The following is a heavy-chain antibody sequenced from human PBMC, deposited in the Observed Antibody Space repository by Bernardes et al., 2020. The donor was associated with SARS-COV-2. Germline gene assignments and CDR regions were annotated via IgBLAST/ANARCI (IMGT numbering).Heavy chain of an antibody. CDR2: IWYDGSNK. Sequence: GSLRLSCAASGFTFSSYGMHWVRQAPGKGLEWVAVIWYDGSNKYYADSVKGRFTISRDNSKNTLYLQMNSLRAEDTAVYYCARALDYYYGMDVWGQGTTVTVSS. V-gene: IGHV3-33*01. CDR1: GFTFSSYG. CDR3: ARALDYYYGMDV. J-gene: IGHJ6*02.